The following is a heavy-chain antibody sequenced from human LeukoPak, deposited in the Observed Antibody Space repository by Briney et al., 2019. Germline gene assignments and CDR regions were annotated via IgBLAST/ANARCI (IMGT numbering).Heavy chain of an antibody. CDR2: IYHSGRT. CDR3: ARRRYYDSTGYFE. V-gene: IGHV4-39*01. D-gene: IGHD3-22*01. Sequence: SETLSLTCAVSGDYISSSSYYWGWIRQSPGTGLEWIGDIYHSGRTYYNPSLKSRVAISIDTSKNQFSPRLRSMTAADTAVFYCARRRYYDSTGYFEWGRGTLVTVSS. J-gene: IGHJ1*01. CDR1: GDYISSSSYY.